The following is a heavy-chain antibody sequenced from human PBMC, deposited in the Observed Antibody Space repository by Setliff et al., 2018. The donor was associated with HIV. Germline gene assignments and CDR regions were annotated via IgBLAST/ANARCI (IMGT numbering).Heavy chain of an antibody. Sequence: SETLSLTCNVSGDSIGTGTHYWAWIRQPPGKGLEWIGYIFYSGSTDYNPSLKSRLTISVDTPNNQFSLSLNSVTAADTAVYYCARVGGVLTGTPHFDFWGQGILVTVSS. V-gene: IGHV4-61*01. D-gene: IGHD3-9*01. J-gene: IGHJ4*02. CDR1: GDSIGTGTHY. CDR2: IFYSGST. CDR3: ARVGGVLTGTPHFDF.